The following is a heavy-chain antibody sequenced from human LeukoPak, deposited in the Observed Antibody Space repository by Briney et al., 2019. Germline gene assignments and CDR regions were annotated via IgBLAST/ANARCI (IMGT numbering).Heavy chain of an antibody. CDR3: AYLRPNDAFDI. CDR1: GFMFSSYW. D-gene: IGHD4-17*01. V-gene: IGHV3-7*03. Sequence: GGSLRLSCAASGFMFSSYWMSWVRQAPGKGLEWVADIKEDGSEKSYVDSVKGRFTISRDKSKNTLYLQMNSLRAEDTAVYYCAYLRPNDAFDIWGQGTMVTVSS. J-gene: IGHJ3*02. CDR2: IKEDGSEK.